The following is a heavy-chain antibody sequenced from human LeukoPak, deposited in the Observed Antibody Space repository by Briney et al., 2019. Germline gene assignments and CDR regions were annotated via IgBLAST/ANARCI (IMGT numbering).Heavy chain of an antibody. V-gene: IGHV3-21*01. D-gene: IGHD3-22*01. CDR1: GISFSDYG. J-gene: IGHJ4*02. CDR2: ISSSSSYI. CDR3: ARGPYYDSSGYHYYVDY. Sequence: GGSLRLSCAVSGISFSDYGMNWVRQAPGKGLEWVSSISSSSSYIYYADSVKGRFTISRDNAKNSLYLQMNSLRAEDTAVYYCARGPYYDSSGYHYYVDYWGQGTLVTVSS.